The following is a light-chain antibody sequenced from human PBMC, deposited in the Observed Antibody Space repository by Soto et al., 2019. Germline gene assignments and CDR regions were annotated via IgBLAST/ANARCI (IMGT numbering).Light chain of an antibody. V-gene: IGKV3-11*01. CDR3: QQRINWPPT. Sequence: EIVLTQSPATLSLSPGERATLSCRASQSVTSYLDWYQQKPGQAPRLLIFDASTRATGIPARFSGSGSGTDFTLTISSLESEDFAVYYCQQRINWPPTFGQGTNVEIK. J-gene: IGKJ1*01. CDR2: DAS. CDR1: QSVTSY.